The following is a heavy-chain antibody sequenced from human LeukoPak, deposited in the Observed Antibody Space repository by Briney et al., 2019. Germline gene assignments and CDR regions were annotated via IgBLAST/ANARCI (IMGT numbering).Heavy chain of an antibody. J-gene: IGHJ4*02. CDR1: GGSISSYY. Sequence: SETLSLTFTVSGGSISSYYWSWIRQPPGKGLEWIGYIYYSGSTNYNPSLKSRVTISVDTSKNQFSLKLSSVTAADTAVYYCAGGTYYDFWSGYPARFDYWGQGTLVTVSS. CDR2: IYYSGST. D-gene: IGHD3-3*01. CDR3: AGGTYYDFWSGYPARFDY. V-gene: IGHV4-59*08.